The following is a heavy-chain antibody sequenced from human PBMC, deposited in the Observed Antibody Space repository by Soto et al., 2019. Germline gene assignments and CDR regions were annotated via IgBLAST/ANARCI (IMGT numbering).Heavy chain of an antibody. V-gene: IGHV3-73*01. CDR2: IRSKGNNYAT. D-gene: IGHD3-3*01. J-gene: IGHJ6*03. CDR3: SRQASDFWSGKPQYYMDV. CDR1: GFTFSGYS. Sequence: PGGSLRLSFAASGFTFSGYSMHWVRQASGKGLEWVGRIRSKGNNYATAYGASLKGRFTISRDDSKNTAYLQMNSLNTEDTAVYYCSRQASDFWSGKPQYYMDVWGKGTTVTVSS.